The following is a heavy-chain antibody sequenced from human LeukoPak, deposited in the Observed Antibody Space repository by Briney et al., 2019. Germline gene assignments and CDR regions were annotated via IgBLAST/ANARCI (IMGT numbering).Heavy chain of an antibody. CDR1: GFTLSSYW. CDR3: ARGRGPYGWFDP. CDR2: MSSDESTT. D-gene: IGHD3-10*01. V-gene: IGHV3-74*01. Sequence: GSLRLSCAASGFTLSSYWMHWARQTPGKGLVWVSRMSSDESTTNYADSVRGRFTISRDNAKSALYLQMNNLRAEDTAIYFCARGRGPYGWFDPWGQGTLVTVSS. J-gene: IGHJ5*02.